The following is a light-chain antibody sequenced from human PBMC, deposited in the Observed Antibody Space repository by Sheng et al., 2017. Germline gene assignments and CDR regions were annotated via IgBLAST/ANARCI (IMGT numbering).Light chain of an antibody. CDR1: SSNIGSNN. V-gene: IGLV1-47*02. J-gene: IGLJ1*01. CDR2: SNI. CDR3: AAWDDSLNAYV. Sequence: QSVLTQPPSVSGTPGQGVTISCSGSSSNIGSNNVQWYQQVPGTAPKYLIFSNIERSSGVPDRFSGSKSGTSASLAISGLRSEDEADYYCAAWDDSLNAYVFGTGTRVTVL.